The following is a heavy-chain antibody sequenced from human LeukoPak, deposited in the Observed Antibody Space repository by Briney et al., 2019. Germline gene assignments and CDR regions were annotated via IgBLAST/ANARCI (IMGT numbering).Heavy chain of an antibody. D-gene: IGHD1-26*01. V-gene: IGHV1-2*02. CDR2: INPNSGGT. J-gene: IGHJ4*02. CDR3: ARHPPRELLRFDY. Sequence: GASVKVSCKASGYTFTGYYMHWVRQAPGQGLEWMGWINPNSGGTNYAQKFQVRVTMTRDTSISTAYMELSRLRSDDTAVYYCARHPPRELLRFDYWGQGTLVTVSS. CDR1: GYTFTGYY.